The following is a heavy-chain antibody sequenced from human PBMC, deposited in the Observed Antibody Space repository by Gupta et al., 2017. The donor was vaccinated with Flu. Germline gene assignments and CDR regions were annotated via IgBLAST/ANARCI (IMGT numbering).Heavy chain of an antibody. Sequence: QVQLQQWGAGLLKPSETLSLTCAVYGGSFSGYYWSWIRQPPGKGLEWIGEINHSGSTNYNPSLKSRVTISVDTSKNQFSLKLSSVTAADTAVYYCARVGGLLGRIDPWGQGTLVTVSS. D-gene: IGHD2-8*02. CDR3: ARVGGLLGRIDP. CDR1: GGSFSGYY. V-gene: IGHV4-34*01. J-gene: IGHJ5*02. CDR2: INHSGST.